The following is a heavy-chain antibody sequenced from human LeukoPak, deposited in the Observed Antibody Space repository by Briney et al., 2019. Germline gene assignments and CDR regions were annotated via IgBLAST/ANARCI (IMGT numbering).Heavy chain of an antibody. CDR3: ARVEMATIVDY. CDR2: IYHSGST. D-gene: IGHD5-24*01. V-gene: IGHV4-38-2*02. CDR1: GYSISSGYY. Sequence: SETLSLTCTVSGYSISSGYYWGWIRQPPGKGLEWIGSIYHSGSTFDNPSLKSRVTISVDTSKNQFSLKLSSVTAADTAVYYCARVEMATIVDYWGQGTLVTVSS. J-gene: IGHJ4*02.